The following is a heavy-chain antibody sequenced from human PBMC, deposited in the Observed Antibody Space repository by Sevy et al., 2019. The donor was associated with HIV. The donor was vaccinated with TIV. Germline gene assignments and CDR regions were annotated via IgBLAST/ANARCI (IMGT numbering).Heavy chain of an antibody. V-gene: IGHV3-23*01. CDR3: AIEGTHRRRDY. CDR2: ISASGDHT. Sequence: WGSLRLSCAASGFTFSSQAMRWVRQSPGKGQKWVSIISASGDHTYYADSVKGRFTISRDNSKNTLYLQMNGLRAEDTAVYYCAIEGTHRRRDYGGRGTLVTVSS. CDR1: GFTFSSQA. J-gene: IGHJ4*02.